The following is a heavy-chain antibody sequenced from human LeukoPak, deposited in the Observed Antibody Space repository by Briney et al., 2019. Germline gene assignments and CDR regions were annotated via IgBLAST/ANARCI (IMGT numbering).Heavy chain of an antibody. V-gene: IGHV4-59*01. Sequence: SETLSLTCTVSGGSISSYYWSWIRQPPGKGLEWIGYIYYSGSTNYNPSLKSRVTKSVDTSKNQFSLKLSSVTAADTAVYYCAREPYGDYGPADYWGQGTLVTVSS. CDR3: AREPYGDYGPADY. CDR1: GGSISSYY. D-gene: IGHD4-17*01. CDR2: IYYSGST. J-gene: IGHJ4*02.